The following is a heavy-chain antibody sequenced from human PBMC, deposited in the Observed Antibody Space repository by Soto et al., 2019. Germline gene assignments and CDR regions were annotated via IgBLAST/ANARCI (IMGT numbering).Heavy chain of an antibody. CDR2: ISYDGSNK. CDR1: GFTFSSYG. D-gene: IGHD2-2*01. J-gene: IGHJ4*02. V-gene: IGHV3-30*18. CDR3: AKDRSSSWIFVFDY. Sequence: HPGGSLRLSCAASGFTFSSYGMHWVRQAPGKGLEWVAVISYDGSNKYYADSVKGRFTISRDNSKNTLYLQMNSLRAEDTAVYYCAKDRSSSWIFVFDYWGQGTLVTVSS.